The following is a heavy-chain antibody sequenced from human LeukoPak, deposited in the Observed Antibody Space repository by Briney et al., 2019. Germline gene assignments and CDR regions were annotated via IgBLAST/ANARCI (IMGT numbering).Heavy chain of an antibody. J-gene: IGHJ4*02. CDR2: ISGSGGST. Sequence: PRGSLRLSHAPSRFTLSSYAMSWVRQAPPKGLAWVSAISGSGGSTYYAHSAKDRFPISRDNSKNTLYLQTNRLRAEDTAVYYCSKDPYYNFWSGYPGGYWGQGTLVTVSS. CDR1: RFTLSSYA. D-gene: IGHD3-3*01. V-gene: IGHV3-23*01. CDR3: SKDPYYNFWSGYPGGY.